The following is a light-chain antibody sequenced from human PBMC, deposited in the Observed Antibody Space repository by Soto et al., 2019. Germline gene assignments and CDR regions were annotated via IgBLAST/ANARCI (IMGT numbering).Light chain of an antibody. CDR2: DAS. CDR1: QSIRRG. Sequence: DIQMTQSPSTLSASVGDRVTITCRASQSIRRGLAWYQQKPGKATKFLIYDASSLESGVPARFSSSGSGTEFTLTISSLQPDDFATYYCQQYNSYPWTLGQGNQVEIK. J-gene: IGKJ1*01. V-gene: IGKV1-5*01. CDR3: QQYNSYPWT.